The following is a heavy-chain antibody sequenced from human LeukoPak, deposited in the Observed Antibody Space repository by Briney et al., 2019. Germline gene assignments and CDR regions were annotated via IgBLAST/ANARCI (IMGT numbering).Heavy chain of an antibody. CDR3: ARPPFSSSWFYSMDYYFDY. V-gene: IGHV5-51*01. Sequence: GESLKISCKGSGYSFSNYWIGWVRQMPGKGLEWMGIIYPGDSDTRYSPSFQGQVTISADKSISTAYLQWSSLKVSDTAIHYCARPPFSSSWFYSMDYYFDYWGQGTLVTVSS. CDR2: IYPGDSDT. D-gene: IGHD6-13*01. J-gene: IGHJ4*02. CDR1: GYSFSNYW.